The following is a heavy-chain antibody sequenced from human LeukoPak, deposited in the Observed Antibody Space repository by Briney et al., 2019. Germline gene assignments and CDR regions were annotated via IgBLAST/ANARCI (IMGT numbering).Heavy chain of an antibody. D-gene: IGHD3-22*01. CDR3: AKGGSPSITMIVGLDY. V-gene: IGHV3-23*01. CDR2: ISGSGGST. J-gene: IGHJ4*02. CDR1: GFTFSSYA. Sequence: PGGSLRLSCAASGFTFSSYAMSWVRQAPGKGLEWVSAISGSGGSTYYADSVKGRFTISRDNSKNTLYLQMNSLRAEDTAVYYCAKGGSPSITMIVGLDYWGQGTLVTVSS.